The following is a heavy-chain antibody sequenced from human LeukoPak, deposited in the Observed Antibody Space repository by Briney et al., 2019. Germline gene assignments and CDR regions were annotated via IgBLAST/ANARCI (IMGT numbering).Heavy chain of an antibody. V-gene: IGHV3-7*01. CDR2: IKQDGSEK. J-gene: IGHJ6*02. CDR3: ARDLTPLIQLWPRSVDYNYGMDV. CDR1: GFTFSSYW. Sequence: GGSLRLSCAASGFTFSSYWMSWVRQAPGKGLEWVTHIKQDGSEKYSVDVVKGRFTISRDNANNSLYLQMNSLGAEDTAVYYCARDLTPLIQLWPRSVDYNYGMDVWGQGTTVTVSS. D-gene: IGHD5-24*01.